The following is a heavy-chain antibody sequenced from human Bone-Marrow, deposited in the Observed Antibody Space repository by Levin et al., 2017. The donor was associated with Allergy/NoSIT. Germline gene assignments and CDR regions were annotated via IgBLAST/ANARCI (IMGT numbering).Heavy chain of an antibody. CDR3: ARHGAYGTNSSYAMDV. CDR2: IYYTGTT. Sequence: PSETLSLTCIVSGGSIYTSSYYWGWIRQPPGKGLEWIGSIYYTGTTYYNPSLKSRVTVSIDTSKNQFSLRLESVTAADTAVDCCARHGAYGTNSSYAMDVWGQGTTVTVSS. J-gene: IGHJ6*02. CDR1: GGSIYTSSYY. D-gene: IGHD4-17*01. V-gene: IGHV4-39*01.